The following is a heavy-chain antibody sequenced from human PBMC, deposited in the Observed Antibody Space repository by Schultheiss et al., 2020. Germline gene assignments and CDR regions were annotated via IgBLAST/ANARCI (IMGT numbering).Heavy chain of an antibody. J-gene: IGHJ3*02. Sequence: ASVKVSCKASGYTFINYGIGWVRQAPGQGLEWMGWISAYNGNTNYAQKLQGRVTMATDTSTTSAYMELRSLRSDDTAVYYCARDVSPFISVPSSIGRGDAFDIWGQGTMVTVSS. CDR1: GYTFINYG. D-gene: IGHD2/OR15-2a*01. V-gene: IGHV1-18*01. CDR3: ARDVSPFISVPSSIGRGDAFDI. CDR2: ISAYNGNT.